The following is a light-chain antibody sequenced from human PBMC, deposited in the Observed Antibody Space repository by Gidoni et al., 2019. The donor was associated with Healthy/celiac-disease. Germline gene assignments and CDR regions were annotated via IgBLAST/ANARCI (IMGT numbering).Light chain of an antibody. V-gene: IGLV3-1*01. Sequence: SYALTQPPSVSVSPGQTASITCSGDKLGDKYACWYQQKPGQSPVLVIYQDSKRPSGIPERFSGSNSGNTATLTISGTQAMDEADYYCQAWDSSTAVFGTGTKVXV. J-gene: IGLJ1*01. CDR3: QAWDSSTAV. CDR1: KLGDKY. CDR2: QDS.